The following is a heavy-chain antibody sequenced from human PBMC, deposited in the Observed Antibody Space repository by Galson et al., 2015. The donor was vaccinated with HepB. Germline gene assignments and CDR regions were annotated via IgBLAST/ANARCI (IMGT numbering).Heavy chain of an antibody. D-gene: IGHD3-16*02. J-gene: IGHJ6*02. CDR2: IHPNSGGT. CDR3: ARDYRLGLDV. V-gene: IGHV1-2*06. Sequence: SVKVSCKASGYTFTTYYVHWVRQAPGQGLEWMGRIHPNSGGTNYAQKFQGRVTMTRDTSISTVHMELSRLRSDDTAVYYCARDYRLGLDVWGQGTTVTVSS. CDR1: GYTFTTYY.